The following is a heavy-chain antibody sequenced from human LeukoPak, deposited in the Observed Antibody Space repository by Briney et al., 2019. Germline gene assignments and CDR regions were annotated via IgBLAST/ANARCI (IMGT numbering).Heavy chain of an antibody. V-gene: IGHV3-23*01. J-gene: IGHJ4*02. CDR1: GFTFSSYG. D-gene: IGHD2-2*01. CDR3: AKAWGSTSNNFDY. Sequence: GGSLRLSCAASGFTFSSYGMSWVRQAPGKGLEWVSAISGSGGSTYYADSVKGRFTISRDNSKNTLYLQMNSLRAEDTAVYYCAKAWGSTSNNFDYWGQGTLVTVSS. CDR2: ISGSGGST.